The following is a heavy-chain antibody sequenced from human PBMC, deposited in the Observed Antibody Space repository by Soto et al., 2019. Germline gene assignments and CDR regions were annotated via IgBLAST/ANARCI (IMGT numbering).Heavy chain of an antibody. Sequence: HPGGSLRLSCAASGFTFDDYAMHWVRQAPGKGLEWVSGISWNSGSIGYADSVKGRFTISRDNAKNSLYLQMNSLRAEDTALYYCAKDIGGASVGYYYGMDVWGQGTTVTVS. D-gene: IGHD1-26*01. CDR2: ISWNSGSI. CDR1: GFTFDDYA. V-gene: IGHV3-9*01. J-gene: IGHJ6*02. CDR3: AKDIGGASVGYYYGMDV.